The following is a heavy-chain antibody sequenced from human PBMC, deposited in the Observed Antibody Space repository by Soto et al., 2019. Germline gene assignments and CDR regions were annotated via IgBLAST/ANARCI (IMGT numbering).Heavy chain of an antibody. V-gene: IGHV4-59*01. J-gene: IGHJ4*02. CDR3: ARVADGWEAYYFDY. CDR1: GGSISSYY. CDR2: IYYTGSTT. Sequence: NLSETLSLTCTVSGGSISSYYWSWIRQPPGKGLEWIGYIYYTGSTTKYNPSLKSRVTISVDTSKNQFSLKLSSVTAADTAVYYCARVADGWEAYYFDYWGQGTLVTVSS. D-gene: IGHD1-26*01.